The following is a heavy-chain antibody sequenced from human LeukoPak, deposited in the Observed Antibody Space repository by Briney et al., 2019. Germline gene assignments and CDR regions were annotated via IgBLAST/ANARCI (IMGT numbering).Heavy chain of an antibody. CDR1: GFTFSGYW. CDR3: ARLYCSTISCLCFDY. J-gene: IGHJ4*02. D-gene: IGHD2-2*01. Sequence: GGSLRLSCAASGFTFSGYWMSWVRQAPGKGLGWVANIKQDGSEKYSVDSVKGRFTISRDNAKNSLYLQMNSLRGEDTAVYYCARLYCSTISCLCFDYWGQGTLVTVSS. V-gene: IGHV3-7*01. CDR2: IKQDGSEK.